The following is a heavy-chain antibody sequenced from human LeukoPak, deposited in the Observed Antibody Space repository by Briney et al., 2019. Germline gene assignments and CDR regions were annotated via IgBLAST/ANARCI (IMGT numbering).Heavy chain of an antibody. V-gene: IGHV3-30*04. J-gene: IGHJ4*02. CDR3: ASPGDYTSPGLFDY. CDR2: ISYDGSNK. CDR1: GFTFSTYA. D-gene: IGHD4-17*01. Sequence: PGGSLRLSCAASGFTFSTYAMDWVRQAPGKGLGWVAVISYDGSNKYYADSVKGRFTISRDNSKNTLYLQMNSLRAEDTAVYYCASPGDYTSPGLFDYWGQGTLVTVSS.